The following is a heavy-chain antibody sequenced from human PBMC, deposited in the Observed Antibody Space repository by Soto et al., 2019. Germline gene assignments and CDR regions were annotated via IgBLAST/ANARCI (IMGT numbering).Heavy chain of an antibody. CDR2: ISGSGGST. J-gene: IGHJ4*02. D-gene: IGHD3-9*01. CDR3: AKIISAFPWGVILTAFDY. CDR1: GFTFSSYA. V-gene: IGHV3-23*01. Sequence: PGGSLRLSCAASGFTFSSYAMSWVRQAPGKGLEWVSAISGSGGSTYYADSVKGRFTISRDNSKNALYLQMNSLRAEDTAVYYCAKIISAFPWGVILTAFDYRGQGTLVTVSS.